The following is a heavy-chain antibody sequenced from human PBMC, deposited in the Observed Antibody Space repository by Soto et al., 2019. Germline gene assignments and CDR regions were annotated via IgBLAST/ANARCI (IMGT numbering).Heavy chain of an antibody. D-gene: IGHD6-19*01. J-gene: IGHJ3*02. CDR2: ISYDGSNK. CDR3: VRDSLAVALAFDI. Sequence: VAVISYDGSNKYYADSVKGRFTISRDNSKNTLYLQMNSLRAEDTAVNYCVRDSLAVALAFDIWGQGTMVTVSS. V-gene: IGHV3-30-3*01.